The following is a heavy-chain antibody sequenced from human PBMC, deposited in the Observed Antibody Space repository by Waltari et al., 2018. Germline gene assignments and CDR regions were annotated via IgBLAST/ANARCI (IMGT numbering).Heavy chain of an antibody. V-gene: IGHV1-69*09. D-gene: IGHD6-13*01. CDR1: GGTFSSYA. CDR3: ARGSSPMMGWFDP. J-gene: IGHJ5*02. Sequence: QVQLVQSGAEVKKPGSSVKVSCKASGGTFSSYAISWVRQAPGQGLEWMGGIIPILGIANYEQKFQGRVTITADKSTSTAYMELSSLRSEDTAVYYCARGSSPMMGWFDPWGQGTLVTVSS. CDR2: IIPILGIA.